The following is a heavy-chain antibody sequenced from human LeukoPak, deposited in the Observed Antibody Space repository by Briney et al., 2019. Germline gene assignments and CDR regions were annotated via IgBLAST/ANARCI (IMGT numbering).Heavy chain of an antibody. J-gene: IGHJ4*02. Sequence: SETLSLTCTVSGGSVSSGGYFWTWIRQHPGKGLEWIGYIHYSGSTYYNPSLKSRVTISVDTSKNQFSLKLSSVTAADTAVYYCARVNRYSSGWLTFDYWGRGTLVTVSS. CDR2: IHYSGST. CDR3: ARVNRYSSGWLTFDY. D-gene: IGHD6-19*01. CDR1: GGSVSSGGYF. V-gene: IGHV4-61*08.